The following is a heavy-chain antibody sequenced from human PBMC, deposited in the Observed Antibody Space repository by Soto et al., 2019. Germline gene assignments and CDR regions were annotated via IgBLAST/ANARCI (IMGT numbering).Heavy chain of an antibody. D-gene: IGHD1-26*01. J-gene: IGHJ4*02. CDR1: GGIFSSYA. Sequence: SVKVSCKASGGIFSSYAISWLRQAPGQGLEWMGAVIPVLGQAYYAQALQDRVTITADESTRTAYMELSSLTSEDTAVYFCARVGGVGAPPGADYWGQGILVTVSS. V-gene: IGHV1-69*13. CDR2: VIPVLGQA. CDR3: ARVGGVGAPPGADY.